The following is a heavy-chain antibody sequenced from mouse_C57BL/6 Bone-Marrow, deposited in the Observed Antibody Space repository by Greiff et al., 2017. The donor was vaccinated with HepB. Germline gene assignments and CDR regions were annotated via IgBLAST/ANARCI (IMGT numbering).Heavy chain of an antibody. D-gene: IGHD1-1*01. V-gene: IGHV1-72*01. CDR1: GYTFTSYW. J-gene: IGHJ4*01. Sequence: QVQLQQPGAELVKPGASVKLSCKASGYTFTSYWMHWVKQRPGRGLEWIGRIVPNSGGTKYNEKFKSKATLTVDKPSSTAYMQLSSLTSEDSAVYYCAREAHYYGKDYYAMDYWGQGTSVTVAS. CDR2: IVPNSGGT. CDR3: AREAHYYGKDYYAMDY.